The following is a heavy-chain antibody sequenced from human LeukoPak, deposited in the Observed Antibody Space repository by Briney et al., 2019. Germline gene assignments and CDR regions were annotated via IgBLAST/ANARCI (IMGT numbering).Heavy chain of an antibody. CDR2: ISYDGSNK. CDR1: GFTFSAYA. V-gene: IGHV3-30-3*01. Sequence: GGSLRLSCEASGFTFSAYAMTWVRQAPGKGLEWVSVISYDGSNKYYADSVKGRFTISRDNSKTTLFLQMNSLRVEDTAVYYCGGEAGYWGQGTLVSVSS. D-gene: IGHD6-19*01. J-gene: IGHJ4*02. CDR3: GGEAGY.